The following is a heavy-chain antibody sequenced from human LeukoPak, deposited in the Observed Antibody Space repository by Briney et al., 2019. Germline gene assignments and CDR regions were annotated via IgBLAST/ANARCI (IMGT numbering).Heavy chain of an antibody. D-gene: IGHD2-2*01. J-gene: IGHJ4*02. V-gene: IGHV3-23*01. CDR1: GFTFSSYA. CDR2: ISGSGGST. CDR3: AKCRIWGPAANVDY. Sequence: GGSLGLSCAAAGFTFSSYAMSWVRQAPGKGMEWVSAISGSGGSTYYADSVKGRFTISRDNSKNTLYLQMSSLRAEDTAVYYCAKCRIWGPAANVDYWGQGTLVTVSS.